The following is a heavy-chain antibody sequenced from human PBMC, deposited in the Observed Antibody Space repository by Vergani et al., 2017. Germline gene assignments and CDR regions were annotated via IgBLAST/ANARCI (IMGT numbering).Heavy chain of an antibody. CDR3: ARRRYYYDSSGYSYFDY. CDR1: GGSVSSGSYY. J-gene: IGHJ4*02. CDR2: IYYSGST. V-gene: IGHV4-61*01. Sequence: QVQLQESGPGLVKPSETLSLTCTVSGGSVSSGSYYWSWIRQPPGKGLEWIGYIYYSGSTNYNPSLKSRVTLSVDTSKNQFSLKLSSVTAADTAVYYCARRRYYYDSSGYSYFDYWGQGTLVTVSS. D-gene: IGHD3-22*01.